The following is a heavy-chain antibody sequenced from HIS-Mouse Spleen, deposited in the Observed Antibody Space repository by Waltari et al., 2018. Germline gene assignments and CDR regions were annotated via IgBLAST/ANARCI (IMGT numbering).Heavy chain of an antibody. CDR2: IYYSGST. Sequence: QLQLQESVPGLVKPSETLSLTCTVSGGLISSSSYDWGWIRQPPGKGLEWIGSIYYSGSTYYNPSLKSRVTISVDTSKNQFSLKLSSVTAADTAVYYCARRRGWFDYWGQGTLVTVSS. CDR1: GGLISSSSYD. V-gene: IGHV4-39*01. J-gene: IGHJ4*02. D-gene: IGHD6-19*01. CDR3: ARRRGWFDY.